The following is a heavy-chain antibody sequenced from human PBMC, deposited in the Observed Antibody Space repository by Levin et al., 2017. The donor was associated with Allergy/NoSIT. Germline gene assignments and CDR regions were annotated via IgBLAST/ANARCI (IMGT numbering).Heavy chain of an antibody. Sequence: GGSLRLSCAASGFTFSNYAMSWVRQAPGKGLEWVSALTSSGAGTYYADSVKGRFTISRDNSKNTLYLQMNSLRAEDTAVYYCAKTFRGVVIISYFDCWGQGTLVTVSS. CDR2: LTSSGAGT. J-gene: IGHJ4*02. CDR1: GFTFSNYA. V-gene: IGHV3-23*01. D-gene: IGHD3-3*01. CDR3: AKTFRGVVIISYFDC.